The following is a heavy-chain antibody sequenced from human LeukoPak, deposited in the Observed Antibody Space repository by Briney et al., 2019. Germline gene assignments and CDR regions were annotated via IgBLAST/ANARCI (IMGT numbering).Heavy chain of an antibody. V-gene: IGHV1-2*02. Sequence: ASVKVSCKASGYTFTGYYMHWVRQAPGHGLVWRGWINPHSGGTKYAQELQGRGTMTRTTSISTAYMELSRMRSDDKAVYYCARVRAPAALEAFDIWGQGTMVTVSS. CDR2: INPHSGGT. CDR3: ARVRAPAALEAFDI. CDR1: GYTFTGYY. D-gene: IGHD2-2*01. J-gene: IGHJ3*02.